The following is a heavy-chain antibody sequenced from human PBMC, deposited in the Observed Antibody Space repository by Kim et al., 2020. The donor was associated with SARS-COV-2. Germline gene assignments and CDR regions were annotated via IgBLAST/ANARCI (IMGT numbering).Heavy chain of an antibody. J-gene: IGHJ6*03. CDR3: ARGTRQWLVRGPYYYYMDV. Sequence: SETLSLTCAVYGGSFSGYYWSWIRQPPGKGLEWIGEINHSGSTNYNPSLKCRVTISVDTSKNQFSLKLSSVTAADTAVYYCARGTRQWLVRGPYYYYMDV. D-gene: IGHD6-19*01. V-gene: IGHV4-34*01. CDR2: INHSGST. CDR1: GGSFSGYY.